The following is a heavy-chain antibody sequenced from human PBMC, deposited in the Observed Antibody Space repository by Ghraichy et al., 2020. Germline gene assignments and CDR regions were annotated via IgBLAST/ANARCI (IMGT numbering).Heavy chain of an antibody. D-gene: IGHD2-2*01. CDR3: AKSEKYQLLLGYYFDY. Sequence: GGSLRLSCAASGFTFSSYAMSWVRQAPGKGLEWVSAISGSGGSTYYADSVKGRFTISRDNSKNTLYLQMNSLRAEDTAVYYCAKSEKYQLLLGYYFDYWGQGTLVTVSS. J-gene: IGHJ4*02. V-gene: IGHV3-23*01. CDR2: ISGSGGST. CDR1: GFTFSSYA.